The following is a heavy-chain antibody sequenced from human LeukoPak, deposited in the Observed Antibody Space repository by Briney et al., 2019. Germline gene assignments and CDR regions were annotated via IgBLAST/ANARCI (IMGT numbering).Heavy chain of an antibody. V-gene: IGHV3-64D*06. D-gene: IGHD3-10*01. CDR2: IETNGRST. J-gene: IGHJ4*02. CDR3: VGSPASFYYGSGRYYFDN. CDR1: GFTFSDCY. Sequence: GGSLRLSCSASGFTFSDCYMHWVRQAPGKGLECVSTIETNGRSTFYVDSVKGRFTISRDNAKTTLSLQMSSLRPEDTAVYYCVGSPASFYYGSGRYYFDNWGQGTLVTVSS.